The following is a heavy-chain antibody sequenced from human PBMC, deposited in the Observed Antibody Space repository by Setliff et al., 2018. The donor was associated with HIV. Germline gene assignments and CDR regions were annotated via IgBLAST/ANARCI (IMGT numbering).Heavy chain of an antibody. CDR2: IYNSAST. Sequence: PSETLSLTCTVSGDSISTDYWTWIRQPPGKGLEWIGYIYNSASTSYNPSLKSRVTISVDTSKNQFSLKVNSVTAADTAVYYCARLRITMIMMLNYFDYWGQGTLVTVSS. J-gene: IGHJ4*02. CDR1: GDSISTDY. V-gene: IGHV4-4*09. CDR3: ARLRITMIMMLNYFDY. D-gene: IGHD3-22*01.